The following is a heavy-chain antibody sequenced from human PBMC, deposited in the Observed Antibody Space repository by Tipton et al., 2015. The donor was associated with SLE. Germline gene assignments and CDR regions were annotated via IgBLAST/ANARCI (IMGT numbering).Heavy chain of an antibody. CDR3: GRGVYYESSVGMDV. V-gene: IGHV3-33*01. Sequence: SLRLSCAASGFRFEDYGMNWVRQAPGKGLEWVAFIGYDGSNKYYADFVKGRFTSSRDNAKNTLYLQMNSLRAEDTAVYYCGRGVYYESSVGMDVWGQGTTVTVSS. CDR1: GFRFEDYG. J-gene: IGHJ6*02. D-gene: IGHD3-22*01. CDR2: IGYDGSNK.